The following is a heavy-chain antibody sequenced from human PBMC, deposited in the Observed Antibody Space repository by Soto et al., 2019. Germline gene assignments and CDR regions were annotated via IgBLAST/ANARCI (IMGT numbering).Heavy chain of an antibody. CDR1: GYSFTSYW. V-gene: IGHV5-51*01. J-gene: IGHJ5*02. Sequence: GESLKISCKGSGYSFTSYWIGWVRQMPGKGLEWMGIIYPGDSDTRYSPSFQGQVTISADKSISTAYLQWSSLKASDTAMYYCARQNGGSIERYYDFWSGQPNWFDPWGQGTLVTVSS. CDR2: IYPGDSDT. D-gene: IGHD3-3*01. CDR3: ARQNGGSIERYYDFWSGQPNWFDP.